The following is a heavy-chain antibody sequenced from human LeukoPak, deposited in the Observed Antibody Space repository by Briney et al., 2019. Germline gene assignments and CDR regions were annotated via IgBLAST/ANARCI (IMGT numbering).Heavy chain of an antibody. V-gene: IGHV3-20*01. CDR1: GFTFDAYG. CDR2: INWNGGTT. J-gene: IGHJ4*02. CDR3: ARTRYSGSYGGADY. D-gene: IGHD1-26*01. Sequence: PGGSLRLSCAASGFTFDAYGMTWVRQAPGKGLEWVSGINWNGGTTGYAGSVKGRFTISRDNAKNSLYLQMSSLRAEDTALYHCARTRYSGSYGGADYWGQGTLVTVSS.